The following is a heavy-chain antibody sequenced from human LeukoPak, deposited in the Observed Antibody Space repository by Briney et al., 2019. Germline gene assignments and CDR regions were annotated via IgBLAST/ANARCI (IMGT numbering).Heavy chain of an antibody. Sequence: GGSPRLSCAASGFTFSSYAMSWVRQAPGTGLEWGSAISGSGGGTYYADSVKGRFTISRDNSKNALYLQMNSLRAEDTAVYYCAKVLVLVSANRYYFDYWGQGTLVTVSS. CDR3: AKVLVLVSANRYYFDY. D-gene: IGHD2-15*01. J-gene: IGHJ4*02. V-gene: IGHV3-23*01. CDR2: ISGSGGGT. CDR1: GFTFSSYA.